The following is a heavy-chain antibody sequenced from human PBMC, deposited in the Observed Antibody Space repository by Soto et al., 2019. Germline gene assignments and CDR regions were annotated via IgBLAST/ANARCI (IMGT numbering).Heavy chain of an antibody. CDR3: ASRAYCGGDCYPEEYYYGMDV. V-gene: IGHV3-30*03. Sequence: QVQLVESGGGVVQPGRSLRLSCAASGFTFSSYGMHWVRQAPGKGLEWVAVISYDGSNKYYADSVKGRFTISRDNSKNTLYLQMNSLRAEDTAVYYCASRAYCGGDCYPEEYYYGMDVWGQGTTVTVSS. CDR1: GFTFSSYG. D-gene: IGHD2-21*02. CDR2: ISYDGSNK. J-gene: IGHJ6*02.